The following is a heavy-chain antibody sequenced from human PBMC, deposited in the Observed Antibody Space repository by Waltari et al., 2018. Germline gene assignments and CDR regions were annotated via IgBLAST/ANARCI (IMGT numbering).Heavy chain of an antibody. CDR1: GFIFTSYA. CDR3: AKTQDFDFWSGSYFDH. D-gene: IGHD3-3*01. Sequence: EVQLLESGGGLVQPGGSLRLSCAASGFIFTSYAMSWVRQAPGKGLECVSGISGSGGTTYYAASVKGRLTISRDNSNDTVYLQMNSLTAEDTAVYYCAKTQDFDFWSGSYFDHWGQGALVNVFS. CDR2: ISGSGGTT. J-gene: IGHJ4*02. V-gene: IGHV3-23*01.